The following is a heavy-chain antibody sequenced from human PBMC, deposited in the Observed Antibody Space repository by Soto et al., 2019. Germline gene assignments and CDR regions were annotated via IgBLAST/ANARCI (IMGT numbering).Heavy chain of an antibody. CDR3: ARTVPGHYYFYY. D-gene: IGHD6-6*01. V-gene: IGHV3-30-3*01. J-gene: IGHJ4*02. CDR2: IXXNXSXX. Sequence: GGSLRLSCAASGFSFSSYAMHWVRQAPGKGLEXLAVIXXNXSXXXHXXXXKGLFTISRDNSKNTLYRQRNSLRAEDTAVYYCARTVPGHYYFYYWGQGTLVTVSS. CDR1: GFSFSSYA.